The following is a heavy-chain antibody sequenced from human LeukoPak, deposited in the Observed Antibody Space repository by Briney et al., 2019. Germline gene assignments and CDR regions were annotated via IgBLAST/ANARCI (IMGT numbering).Heavy chain of an antibody. J-gene: IGHJ4*02. CDR2: IIPILGIA. D-gene: IGHD3-10*01. V-gene: IGHV1-69*04. CDR3: ASHGSGDY. CDR1: GGTFSSYA. Sequence: ASVKVSCKASGGTFSSYAISWVRQAPGQGLEWMGRIIPILGIANYTQKFQGRVTITADKSTSTAYMELSSLRSEDTAVYYCASHGSGDYWGQGTLVTVSS.